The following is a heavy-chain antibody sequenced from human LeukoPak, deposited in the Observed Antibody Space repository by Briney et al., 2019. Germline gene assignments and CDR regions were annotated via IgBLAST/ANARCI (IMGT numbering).Heavy chain of an antibody. J-gene: IGHJ4*02. CDR3: ARRGYIYGYDY. CDR2: ISSDGVIT. D-gene: IGHD5-18*01. Sequence: GGSLTLSCVASGFTYSSYAKHWVRQAPGKGLEYVSAISSDGVITYYANSVKGRFTISRDNSKKTLYLQMGSLRAEDMAMYYCARRGYIYGYDYWGGGTVDSVSS. V-gene: IGHV3-64*01. CDR1: GFTYSSYA.